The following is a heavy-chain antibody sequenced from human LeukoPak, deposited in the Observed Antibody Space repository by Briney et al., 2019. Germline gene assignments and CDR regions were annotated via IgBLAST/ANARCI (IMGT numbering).Heavy chain of an antibody. CDR1: GYTFTSYD. CDR2: MNPNSGNT. V-gene: IGHV1-8*03. D-gene: IGHD2-2*01. Sequence: GASVKVSCKASGYTFTSYDINWVRQATGQGLEWMGWMNPNSGNTGYAQKFQGRVTITRNTSISTAYMELSSLRSEDTAVYYCARARGIVPAARRWFDPWGQGTLVTVFS. CDR3: ARARGIVPAARRWFDP. J-gene: IGHJ5*02.